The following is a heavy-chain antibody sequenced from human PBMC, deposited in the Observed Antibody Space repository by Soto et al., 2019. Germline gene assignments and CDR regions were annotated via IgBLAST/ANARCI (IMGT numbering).Heavy chain of an antibody. CDR2: IYHSGST. D-gene: IGHD6-19*01. V-gene: IGHV4-4*02. CDR3: ARIGEGSSGWPRNWGVWFDP. CDR1: GGSISSSNW. J-gene: IGHJ5*02. Sequence: QVQLQESGPGLVKPSGTLSLTCAVSGGSISSSNWWSWVRQPPGKGLEWIGEIYHSGSTNYNPSLKSRVTISVDKSKNQFSLKLSSVTAADTAVYYCARIGEGSSGWPRNWGVWFDPWGQGTLVTVSS.